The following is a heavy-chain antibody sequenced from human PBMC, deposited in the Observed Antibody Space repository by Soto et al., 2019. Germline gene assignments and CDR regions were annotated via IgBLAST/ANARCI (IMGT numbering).Heavy chain of an antibody. Sequence: QAQVVQSGAEVRKPGSSVKLSCKASEGTYNSYAIAWVRQAPGQGLEWMGGIIPYYNTLNYAQKFQDRVTITADDSTNTVYMELSSLRSDDTAVYFCASGASRWYPYFFDSWAQGTLVTVSS. J-gene: IGHJ4*02. CDR2: IIPYYNTL. D-gene: IGHD6-13*01. CDR1: EGTYNSYA. V-gene: IGHV1-69*01. CDR3: ASGASRWYPYFFDS.